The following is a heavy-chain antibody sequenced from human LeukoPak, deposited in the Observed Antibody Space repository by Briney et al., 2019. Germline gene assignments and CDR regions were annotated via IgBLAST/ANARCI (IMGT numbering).Heavy chain of an antibody. V-gene: IGHV3-53*01. D-gene: IGHD5-18*01. CDR2: IYSGGST. CDR3: ARGPETAMVPRY. J-gene: IGHJ4*02. Sequence: GGSLRLSCAASGLTFSSHWMHWVRQAPGKGLEWVSVIYSGGSTYYADSVKGRFTISRDNSKNTLYLQMSSLRVEDTAVYYCARGPETAMVPRYWGQGTLVTVSS. CDR1: GLTFSSHW.